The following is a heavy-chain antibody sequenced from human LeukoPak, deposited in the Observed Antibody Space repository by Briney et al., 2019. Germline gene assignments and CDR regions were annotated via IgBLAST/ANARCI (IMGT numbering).Heavy chain of an antibody. D-gene: IGHD2-21*02. Sequence: SETLSLTCTVSGGSISGYYWSWIRQPPGKGLEWTGYIYHSGRANYNPSLRSRVTISIDTSKNQFSLKLSSVAAADTAVYYCARSYCGGDCYSGGGIVDYWGQGTLVTVSS. CDR1: GGSISGYY. CDR3: ARSYCGGDCYSGGGIVDY. J-gene: IGHJ4*02. CDR2: IYHSGRA. V-gene: IGHV4-4*09.